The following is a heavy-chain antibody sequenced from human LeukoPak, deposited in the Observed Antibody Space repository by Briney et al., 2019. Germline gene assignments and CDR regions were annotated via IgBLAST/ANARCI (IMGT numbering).Heavy chain of an antibody. D-gene: IGHD3-22*01. CDR2: INHSGST. J-gene: IGHJ4*02. CDR1: GGSFSGYY. Sequence: SETLSLTCAVYGGSFSGYYWSWIRQPPGKGLEWIGEINHSGSTNYNPSLKSRVTISVDTSKNQFSLKLSSVTAADTAVYYCARHPYYYYDSSGYPDYWGQGTLVTVSS. CDR3: ARHPYYYYDSSGYPDY. V-gene: IGHV4-34*01.